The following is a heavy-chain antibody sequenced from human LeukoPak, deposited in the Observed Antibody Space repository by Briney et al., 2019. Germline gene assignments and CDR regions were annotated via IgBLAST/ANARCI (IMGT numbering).Heavy chain of an antibody. CDR2: IYHNGRT. CDR1: GYSISSAFY. V-gene: IGHV4-38-2*02. CDR3: ARRAGYFDY. J-gene: IGHJ4*02. D-gene: IGHD6-13*01. Sequence: SETLSLTCTVSGYSISSAFYWGWIRQPPGKGLEWIGTIYHNGRTYYNPSLKSRVTMSVDTSKNQFSLKLRSVTAADTAVYYCARRAGYFDYWGQGTLVTVSS.